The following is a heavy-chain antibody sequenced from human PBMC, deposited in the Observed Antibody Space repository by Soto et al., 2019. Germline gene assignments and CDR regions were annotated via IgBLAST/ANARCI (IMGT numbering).Heavy chain of an antibody. CDR3: ARDKWDYVWGSYRGYNWFDP. Sequence: QVQLQESGPGLVKPSQTLSLTCTVSGGSISSSGYYWSWIRQHPGKGLEWIGYIYYSGSTYYNPSLKSRVTISVDTSKNQFSLKLSSVTAADTAVYYCARDKWDYVWGSYRGYNWFDPWGQGTLVTVSS. CDR1: GGSISSSGYY. CDR2: IYYSGST. V-gene: IGHV4-31*03. D-gene: IGHD3-16*02. J-gene: IGHJ5*02.